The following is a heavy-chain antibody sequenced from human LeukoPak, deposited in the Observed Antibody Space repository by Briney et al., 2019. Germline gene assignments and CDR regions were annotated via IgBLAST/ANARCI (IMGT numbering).Heavy chain of an antibody. CDR3: ARGRYYDFWSGYYSPYYYYGMDV. CDR1: GYTFTSYY. D-gene: IGHD3-3*01. Sequence: ASVKVSCKASGYTFTSYYMHWVRQAPGQGLEWMGIINPSGGSTSYAQKFQGRVTMTRDTSTSTVYMELSSLRSEDTAVYYCARGRYYDFWSGYYSPYYYYGMDVWGQGTTVTVSS. V-gene: IGHV1-46*01. J-gene: IGHJ6*02. CDR2: INPSGGST.